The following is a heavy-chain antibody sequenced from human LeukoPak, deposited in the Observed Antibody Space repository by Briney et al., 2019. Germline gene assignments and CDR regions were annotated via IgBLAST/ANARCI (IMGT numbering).Heavy chain of an antibody. Sequence: GESLKISCKGSGYSFTSYWIGWVRQMPGKGLEWMGIIYPGDSDTRYSPSFQGQVTISADKSISTAYLQWSSLKASDTAMYYCARHSDIVVVPAAIRPDAFDIWGQGTMVTVSS. CDR2: IYPGDSDT. CDR3: ARHSDIVVVPAAIRPDAFDI. J-gene: IGHJ3*02. D-gene: IGHD2-2*02. V-gene: IGHV5-51*01. CDR1: GYSFTSYW.